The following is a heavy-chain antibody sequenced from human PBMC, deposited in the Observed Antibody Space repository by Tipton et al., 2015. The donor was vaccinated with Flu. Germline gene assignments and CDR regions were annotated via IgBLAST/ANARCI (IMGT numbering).Heavy chain of an antibody. CDR3: ARAGNNYYGMDV. CDR2: IYYTGST. J-gene: IGHJ6*02. CDR1: GGSISSSSYY. Sequence: TLSLTCTVSGGSISSSSYYWSWIRQPPGKGLEWLGYIYYTGSTNYSPSLKSRVTISLDTSENQLSLKLNSMTAADTAVYYCARAGNNYYGMDVWGQGTTVTVPS. D-gene: IGHD1/OR15-1a*01. V-gene: IGHV4-61*01.